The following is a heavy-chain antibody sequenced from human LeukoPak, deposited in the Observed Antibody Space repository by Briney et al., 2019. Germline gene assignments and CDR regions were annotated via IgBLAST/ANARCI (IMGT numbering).Heavy chain of an antibody. J-gene: IGHJ4*02. CDR2: INPNSGGT. CDR3: ARIPGIAAAAYDY. V-gene: IGHV1-2*06. D-gene: IGHD6-13*01. CDR1: EYTFTGYY. Sequence: VSVKVSCKASEYTFTGYYMHWVRQAPGQGLEWMGRINPNSGGTNYAQKFQGRVTMTRDTSISTAYMELSRLRSDDTAVYYCARIPGIAAAAYDYWGQGTLVTVSS.